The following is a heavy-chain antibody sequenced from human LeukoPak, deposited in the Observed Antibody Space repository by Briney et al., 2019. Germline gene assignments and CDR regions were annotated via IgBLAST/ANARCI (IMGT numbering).Heavy chain of an antibody. V-gene: IGHV3-21*01. Sequence: GGSLRLSCAASGFISSDYSINWVRQAPGKGLEWVSSISGSSNYIYYADSLKGRFTISRDNAKNSLFLQMNSLRAEDTAIYYCARCRVGGTAKIDYWGQGTLVTVSS. CDR3: ARCRVGGTAKIDY. CDR1: GFISSDYS. CDR2: ISGSSNYI. D-gene: IGHD1-26*01. J-gene: IGHJ4*02.